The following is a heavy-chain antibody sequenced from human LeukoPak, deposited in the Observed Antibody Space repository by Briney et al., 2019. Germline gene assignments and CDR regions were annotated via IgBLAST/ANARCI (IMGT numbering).Heavy chain of an antibody. Sequence: VASVKVSCKASGYTFTGYYMHWVRQAPGQGLEWMGWINPNSGGTNYAEKFQGRGTMTRDTSISTAYMELSRLRSDDTAVYYCARDSPVAYAFDIWGQGTMVTVSS. J-gene: IGHJ3*02. CDR3: ARDSPVAYAFDI. CDR2: INPNSGGT. D-gene: IGHD5-12*01. CDR1: GYTFTGYY. V-gene: IGHV1-2*02.